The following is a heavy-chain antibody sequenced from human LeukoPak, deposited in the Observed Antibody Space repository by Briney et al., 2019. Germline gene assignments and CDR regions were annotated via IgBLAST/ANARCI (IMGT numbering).Heavy chain of an antibody. V-gene: IGHV4-39*01. CDR2: IYYSGST. J-gene: IGHJ3*02. CDR1: GGSISSSSYY. CDR3: AKFYGDYDVGTFDI. D-gene: IGHD4-17*01. Sequence: SETLSLTCTVSGGSISSSSYYWGWIRQPPGKGLEWIESIYYSGSTYYNPSLKSRVTISVDTSKNQFSLKLSSVTAADTAVYYCAKFYGDYDVGTFDIWGQGTMVTVSS.